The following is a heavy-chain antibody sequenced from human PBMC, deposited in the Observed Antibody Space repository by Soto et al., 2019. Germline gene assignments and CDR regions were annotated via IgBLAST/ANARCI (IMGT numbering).Heavy chain of an antibody. CDR2: INAGNGNT. CDR3: AREGGSYQSPNFDY. J-gene: IGHJ4*02. CDR1: GYTFTSYA. D-gene: IGHD1-26*01. V-gene: IGHV1-3*01. Sequence: ASVKVSCKASGYTFTSYAMHWVRQAPGQGLEWMGWINAGNGNTKYSQKFQGRVTITRDTSASTAYMELSSLRSEDTAVYYCAREGGSYQSPNFDYWGQGTLVTVSS.